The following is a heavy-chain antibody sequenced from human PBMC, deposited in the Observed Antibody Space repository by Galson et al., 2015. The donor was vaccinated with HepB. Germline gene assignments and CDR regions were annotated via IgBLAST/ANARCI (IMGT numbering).Heavy chain of an antibody. CDR3: AKVTKVRSSGPSSFDY. D-gene: IGHD6-19*01. J-gene: IGHJ4*02. Sequence: SLRLSCAASGFTFSSYAMSWVRQAPGKGLEWVSAISGSGGSTYYADSVKGRFTISRDNSKNTLYLQMNSLRAEDTAVYYCAKVTKVRSSGPSSFDYWGQGTLVTVSS. V-gene: IGHV3-23*01. CDR1: GFTFSSYA. CDR2: ISGSGGST.